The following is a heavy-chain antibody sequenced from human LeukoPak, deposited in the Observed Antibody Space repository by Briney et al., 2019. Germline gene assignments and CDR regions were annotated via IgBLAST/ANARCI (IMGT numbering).Heavy chain of an antibody. D-gene: IGHD2-15*01. CDR1: GFTFSSYW. V-gene: IGHV3-7*01. CDR3: AREVFCSGGSCPANSGQDY. Sequence: GGSLRLSCAASGFTFSSYWMRWVRQAPGKGLEWVANIKQDGSEKYYVDSVKGRFTISRDNAKNSLYLQMNSLRAEDTAVYYCAREVFCSGGSCPANSGQDYWGQGTLVTVSS. CDR2: IKQDGSEK. J-gene: IGHJ4*02.